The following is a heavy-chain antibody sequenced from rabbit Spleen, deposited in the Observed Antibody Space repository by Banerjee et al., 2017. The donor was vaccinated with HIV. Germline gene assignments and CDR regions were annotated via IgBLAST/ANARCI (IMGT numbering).Heavy chain of an antibody. CDR3: ARVSYAGL. Sequence: QEQLVESGGGLVQPEGSLTLTCTASGFSFSSSYYMCWVRQAPGKGLEWIGCIYTGGVGATYYASWVNGRFTISRSTSLNTVTLQMTSLTATDTATYFCARVSYAGLWGPGTLVTVS. CDR2: IYTGGVGAT. CDR1: GFSFSSSYY. V-gene: IGHV1S47*01. J-gene: IGHJ4*01. D-gene: IGHD4-2*01.